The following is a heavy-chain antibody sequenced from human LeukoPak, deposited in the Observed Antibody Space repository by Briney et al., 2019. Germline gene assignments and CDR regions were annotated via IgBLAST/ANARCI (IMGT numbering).Heavy chain of an antibody. CDR3: ARQTVEGVGSPPEFYFDY. CDR1: GGSISSYY. Sequence: PSETLSLTCTVSGGSISSYYWSWFRQPPGKGLEWIGYIYYSGSTNYNPSLKSRVTISVDTSKNQFSLKLSSVTAADTAVYYCARQTVEGVGSPPEFYFDYWGQGTLVTVSS. V-gene: IGHV4-59*08. J-gene: IGHJ4*02. CDR2: IYYSGST. D-gene: IGHD3-16*01.